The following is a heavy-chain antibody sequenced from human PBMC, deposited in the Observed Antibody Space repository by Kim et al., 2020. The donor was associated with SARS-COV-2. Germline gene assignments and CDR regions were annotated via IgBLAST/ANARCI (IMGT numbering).Heavy chain of an antibody. V-gene: IGHV5-51*01. D-gene: IGHD2-21*02. J-gene: IGHJ4*02. Sequence: FQGQVTISADKSISTAYLQWSSLKASDTAMYYCARLLYCGGDCYSGGFDYWGQGTLVTVSS. CDR3: ARLLYCGGDCYSGGFDY.